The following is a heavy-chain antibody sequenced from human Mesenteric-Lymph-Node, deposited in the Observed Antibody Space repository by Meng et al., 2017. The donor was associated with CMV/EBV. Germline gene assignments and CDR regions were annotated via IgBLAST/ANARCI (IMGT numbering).Heavy chain of an antibody. D-gene: IGHD2-2*01. Sequence: ASVKVSCKASGYTFTGYYMHWVRQAPGQGLEWMGWINPNSGGTNYAQKFQGRVTITADKSTSTAYMELSSLRSEDTAVYYCASLSTSPTYYFDYWGQGTLVTVSS. CDR1: GYTFTGYY. CDR3: ASLSTSPTYYFDY. CDR2: INPNSGGT. J-gene: IGHJ4*02. V-gene: IGHV1-2*02.